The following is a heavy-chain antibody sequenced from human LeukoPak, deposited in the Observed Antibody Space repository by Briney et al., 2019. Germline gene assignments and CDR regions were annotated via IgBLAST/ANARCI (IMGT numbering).Heavy chain of an antibody. Sequence: GESLQISCKGSGYSFTTYWIGWVRQMPGKGLEWMGIIYPLDSDTKYSPSFQGQVTISADKSISTAYLQWTSLRASDTAMYYCARLSTFSSSWVDYWGQGTLVTVSS. CDR3: ARLSTFSSSWVDY. CDR2: IYPLDSDT. V-gene: IGHV5-51*01. J-gene: IGHJ4*02. D-gene: IGHD2-2*01. CDR1: GYSFTTYW.